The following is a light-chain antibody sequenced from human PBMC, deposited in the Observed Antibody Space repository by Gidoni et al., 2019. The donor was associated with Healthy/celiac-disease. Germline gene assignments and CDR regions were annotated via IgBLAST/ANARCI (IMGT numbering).Light chain of an antibody. CDR1: QSISSY. Sequence: DIQMTKSPSSLSASVGDRVTITCRASQSISSYLNWYQQKPGKAPKLLIYAASSLQSGVPSRFSGSGSGIDFTLTISSLQPEDFATYYCQQSYSTPLTFGGGTKVEIK. V-gene: IGKV1-39*01. CDR2: AAS. J-gene: IGKJ4*01. CDR3: QQSYSTPLT.